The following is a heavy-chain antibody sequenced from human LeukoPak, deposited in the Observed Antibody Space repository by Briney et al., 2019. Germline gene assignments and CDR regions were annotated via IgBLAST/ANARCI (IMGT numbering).Heavy chain of an antibody. CDR3: ARLVAVAGSSDWFDP. CDR1: GGSISGSY. D-gene: IGHD6-19*01. J-gene: IGHJ5*02. Sequence: SEILSLTCSVSGGSISGSYWSWIRQPPGKGLEWIGYIYYSGSTNYNPSLKSRVTTSVDTSKNQFSLKLNSVTAADTAVYYCARLVAVAGSSDWFDPWGQGILVTVSS. V-gene: IGHV4-59*08. CDR2: IYYSGST.